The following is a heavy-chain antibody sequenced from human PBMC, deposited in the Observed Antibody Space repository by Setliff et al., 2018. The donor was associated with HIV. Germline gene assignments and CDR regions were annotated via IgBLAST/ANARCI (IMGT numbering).Heavy chain of an antibody. CDR1: SGSISTDNW. V-gene: IGHV4-59*08. D-gene: IGHD3-10*02. CDR3: ARHGFNMLMGMDVFDL. J-gene: IGHJ3*01. Sequence: KPSETLSLTCTVSSGSISTDNWWHWIRQPPGKGLEWIGYIDYRGSTSYNPSLKSRVTISVDTSKNQFSLKLSSVTAADTAVYYCARHGFNMLMGMDVFDLWGPGTMVTVSS. CDR2: IDYRGST.